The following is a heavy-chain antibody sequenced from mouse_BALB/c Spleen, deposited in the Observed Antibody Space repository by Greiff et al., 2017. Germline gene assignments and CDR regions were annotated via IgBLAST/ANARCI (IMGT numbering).Heavy chain of an antibody. CDR2: ISYDGSH. V-gene: IGHV3-6*02. J-gene: IGHJ3*01. Sequence: DVKLQESGPGLVKPSQSLSLTCSVTGYSITSGYYWNWIRQFPGNKLEWMGYISYDGSHNYNPSLKNRISITRDTSKNQFFLKLNSVTTEDTATYYCARDGYDSWFAYWGQGTLVTVSA. D-gene: IGHD2-2*01. CDR3: ARDGYDSWFAY. CDR1: GYSITSGYY.